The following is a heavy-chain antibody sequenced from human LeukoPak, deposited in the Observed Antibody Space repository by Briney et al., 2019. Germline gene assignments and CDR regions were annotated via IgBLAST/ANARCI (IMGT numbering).Heavy chain of an antibody. V-gene: IGHV3-7*01. Sequence: PGGSLRLSCAASGFTFSSYWMSWVRQAPGKGLEWVANIKQDGSEKYYVDSVKGRFTFSRDNAKNSLSLQMNSLRAEDTAVYYCARVLYYYGSGSYYNPWCFDFWGQGALVTVSS. CDR1: GFTFSSYW. J-gene: IGHJ4*02. CDR3: ARVLYYYGSGSYYNPWCFDF. D-gene: IGHD3-10*01. CDR2: IKQDGSEK.